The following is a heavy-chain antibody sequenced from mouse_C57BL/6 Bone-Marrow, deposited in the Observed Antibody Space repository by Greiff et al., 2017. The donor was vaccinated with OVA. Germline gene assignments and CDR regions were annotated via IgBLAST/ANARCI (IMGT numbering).Heavy chain of an antibody. J-gene: IGHJ4*01. CDR3: TREKMGLRRGSEHYYAMDY. CDR1: GFTFSSYA. Sequence: DVQLVESGEGLVKPGGSLKLSCAASGFTFSSYAMSWVRQTPEKRLEWVAYISSGGDYIYYADTVKGRFTISRANARNTLYLQMSSLKSEDTAMYYCTREKMGLRRGSEHYYAMDYWGQGTSVTVSS. CDR2: ISSGGDYI. V-gene: IGHV5-9-1*02. D-gene: IGHD2-4*01.